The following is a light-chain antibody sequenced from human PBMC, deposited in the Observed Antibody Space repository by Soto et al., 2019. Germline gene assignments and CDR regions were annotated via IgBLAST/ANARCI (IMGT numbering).Light chain of an antibody. CDR1: SSDVGGYNY. CDR3: SSYTTSNTRQIV. Sequence: LTQPASVSGSPGQSITISCTGTSSDVGGYNYVPWYQHHPGKAPKLIIYDVSNRPSGVSIRFSGSKSDNTASLTISGLQPEDEADYHCSSYTTSNTRQIVFGTGTKVTVL. CDR2: DVS. J-gene: IGLJ1*01. V-gene: IGLV2-14*03.